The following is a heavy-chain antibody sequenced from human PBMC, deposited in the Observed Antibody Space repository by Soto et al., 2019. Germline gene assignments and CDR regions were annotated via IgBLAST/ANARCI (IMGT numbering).Heavy chain of an antibody. CDR1: GFIFSKNG. J-gene: IGHJ4*02. D-gene: IGHD3-10*02. CDR3: TIVRVADSALDH. CDR2: MSYDGSDT. V-gene: IGHV3-30*02. Sequence: GGTLRFSCVGSGFIFSKNGMHWVRQTPGKGLEWVAFMSYDGSDTFYADSVKVRFTISRDNSKNTLFLHMSNLRAEDTAMYYCTIVRVADSALDHWGQGTLVTVSS.